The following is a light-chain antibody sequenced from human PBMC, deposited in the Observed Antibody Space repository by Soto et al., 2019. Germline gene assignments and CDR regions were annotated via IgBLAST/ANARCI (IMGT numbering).Light chain of an antibody. Sequence: QSVLTQPASVSGSPGQSITISCTGTSSNVGSYKLVSWYQQHPGKAPKLMIFEVNKRPSGVSNRFSGSKSGNTASLTISGLKVEDEAAYSCCSSGRSPTYVFGTGNKVTVL. CDR2: EVN. V-gene: IGLV2-23*02. CDR1: SSNVGSYKL. CDR3: CSSGRSPTYV. J-gene: IGLJ1*01.